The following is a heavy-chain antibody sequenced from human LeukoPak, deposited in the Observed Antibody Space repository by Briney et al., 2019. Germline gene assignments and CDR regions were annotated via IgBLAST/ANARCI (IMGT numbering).Heavy chain of an antibody. V-gene: IGHV3-7*03. CDR2: IKQDGSQK. J-gene: IGHJ4*02. D-gene: IGHD3-16*02. CDR3: AKDLSSRDYVWGSYRPDFDY. Sequence: GGSLRLSCAASGFTFSSYWMSWVRQAPGKGLEWVANIKQDGSQKYYVDSVKGRFTISRDNANNLLYLQMNSLRAEDTAVYYCAKDLSSRDYVWGSYRPDFDYWGQGTLVTVSS. CDR1: GFTFSSYW.